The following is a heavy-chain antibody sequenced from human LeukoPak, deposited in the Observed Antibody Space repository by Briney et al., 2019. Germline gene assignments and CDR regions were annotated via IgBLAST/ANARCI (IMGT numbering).Heavy chain of an antibody. Sequence: PSETLSLTCTVSGDSISSYHWSWIRQPAGKGLEWIGHININEGPKYNPSLRSRVTVSADTSRNQYSLKLSSMTAADTAVYYCARDGNSYGPDFDYWGQGTLVTVSS. V-gene: IGHV4-4*07. CDR1: GDSISSYH. D-gene: IGHD5-18*01. CDR2: ININEGP. J-gene: IGHJ4*02. CDR3: ARDGNSYGPDFDY.